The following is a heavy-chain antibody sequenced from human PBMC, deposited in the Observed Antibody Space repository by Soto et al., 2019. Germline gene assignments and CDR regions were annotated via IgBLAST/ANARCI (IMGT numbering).Heavy chain of an antibody. CDR1: GFTFSSYW. J-gene: IGHJ4*02. CDR2: IKQDGSER. D-gene: IGHD2-8*01. CDR3: AREGYCTNGVCYGPFDY. V-gene: IGHV3-7*01. Sequence: PGGSLRLSCAASGFTFSSYWMSWVRQAPGKGLEWVANIKQDGSERYYVDSVKGRFTISRDNAKNSLYLQMNSLRAEDTAVYYCAREGYCTNGVCYGPFDYWGQGTLVTVSS.